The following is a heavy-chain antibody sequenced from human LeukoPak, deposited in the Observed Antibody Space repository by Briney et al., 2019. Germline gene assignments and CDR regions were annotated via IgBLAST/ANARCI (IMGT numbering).Heavy chain of an antibody. CDR1: GYTFADYF. CDR3: ARDVSSTPNWEFDY. Sequence: GASVKVSCKTSGYTFADYFIHWVRQAPGRGLEWMGRINANSGGTEYQQKFQGRVTMTRDTSISTAYVEVNWLISDDTAIYYCARDVSSTPNWEFDYWGQGTQVTVSS. J-gene: IGHJ4*02. D-gene: IGHD1-26*01. V-gene: IGHV1-2*06. CDR2: INANSGGT.